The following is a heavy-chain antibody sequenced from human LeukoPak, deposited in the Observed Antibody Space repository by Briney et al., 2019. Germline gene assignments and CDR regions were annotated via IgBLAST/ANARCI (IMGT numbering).Heavy chain of an antibody. V-gene: IGHV3-48*03. Sequence: GGSLRLSCAASGFTFSSCEMNWVRQAPGKGLEWVSYISRSGSTIYYADSVKGRFTISRDNAKNSLYLQMNSLRAEDTAVYYCARYYCSTTSCYGRYFDYWGQGTLVTVSS. D-gene: IGHD2-2*01. J-gene: IGHJ4*02. CDR3: ARYYCSTTSCYGRYFDY. CDR2: ISRSGSTI. CDR1: GFTFSSCE.